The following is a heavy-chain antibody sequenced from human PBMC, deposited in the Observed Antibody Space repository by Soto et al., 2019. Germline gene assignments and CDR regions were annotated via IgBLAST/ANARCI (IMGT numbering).Heavy chain of an antibody. D-gene: IGHD2-15*01. V-gene: IGHV1-69*06. Sequence: QEQLVQSGPEVKKPGSSVTVSCKASAGTFNNYAICWVRQAPGQGLEWMGGTIPLFSTSSYAQKFQGRVTITADTATSTVYMEMRNLESEDTALYYCASAGGRPYYYYGMDVWGQGTTVTVS. CDR1: AGTFNNYA. J-gene: IGHJ6*02. CDR3: ASAGGRPYYYYGMDV. CDR2: TIPLFSTS.